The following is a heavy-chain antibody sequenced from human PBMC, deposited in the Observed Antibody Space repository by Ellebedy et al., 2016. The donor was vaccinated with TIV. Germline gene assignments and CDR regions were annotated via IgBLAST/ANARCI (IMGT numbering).Heavy chain of an antibody. CDR2: IYYSGST. CDR3: ARGFEYSSSWYDY. CDR1: GGSISSSSYY. Sequence: MPSETLSLTCTVSGGSISSSSYYWGWIRQPPGKGLEWIGSIYYSGSTNYNPSLKSRVTISLDTSKNQFSLKLSSVTAADTAVYYCARGFEYSSSWYDYWGQGTLVTVSS. D-gene: IGHD6-13*01. V-gene: IGHV4-39*07. J-gene: IGHJ4*02.